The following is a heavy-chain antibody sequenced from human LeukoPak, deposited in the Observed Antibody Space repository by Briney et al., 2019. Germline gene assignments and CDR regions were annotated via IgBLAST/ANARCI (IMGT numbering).Heavy chain of an antibody. V-gene: IGHV3-30*04. CDR2: TSNDGSEE. D-gene: IGHD6-13*01. Sequence: GSSLRLSCAASGFAFSSFAMHWVRQAPGKGLEWVAVTSNDGSEEFYADFVKGRFTISRDNSKNTLFLYMNSLRTEDTAVFYCARAKGIAVDGTGGRIDFWGRGTLVTVSS. CDR1: GFAFSSFA. J-gene: IGHJ4*02. CDR3: ARAKGIAVDGTGGRIDF.